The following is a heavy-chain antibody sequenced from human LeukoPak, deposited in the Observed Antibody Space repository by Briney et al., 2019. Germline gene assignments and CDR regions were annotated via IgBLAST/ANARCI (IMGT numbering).Heavy chain of an antibody. D-gene: IGHD1-1*01. Sequence: GGSLRLSCTASGFSFEAYAMQWVRQVPGKGLQWVSGISSNGESTGYADSVKGRFTISKDNAKNSLYLQMNFLRTEDKALYYCAKGSGTYQGPFDHWGQGILVTVSS. J-gene: IGHJ4*02. CDR2: ISSNGEST. CDR1: GFSFEAYA. V-gene: IGHV3-9*01. CDR3: AKGSGTYQGPFDH.